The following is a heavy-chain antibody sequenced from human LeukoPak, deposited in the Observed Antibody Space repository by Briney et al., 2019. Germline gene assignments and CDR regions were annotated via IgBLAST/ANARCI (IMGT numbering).Heavy chain of an antibody. CDR3: ARDSSRGGYSYGGDAFDI. Sequence: ASVKVSCKASGYTFTSYYMHWVRQAPGQGLEWMGIINPSGGSTSYAQKFQGRVTRTRDTSTSTVFMELSSLRSEDTAVYYCARDSSRGGYSYGGDAFDIWGQGTMVTVSS. CDR1: GYTFTSYY. J-gene: IGHJ3*02. V-gene: IGHV1-46*01. D-gene: IGHD5-18*01. CDR2: INPSGGST.